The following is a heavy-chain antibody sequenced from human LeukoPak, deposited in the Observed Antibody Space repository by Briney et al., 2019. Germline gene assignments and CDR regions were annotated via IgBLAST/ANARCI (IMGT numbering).Heavy chain of an antibody. CDR2: ISGSGGST. CDR3: AKDLSGDYFHYFDH. CDR1: GFTFSSYA. V-gene: IGHV3-23*01. Sequence: GGSLRLSCAASGFTFSSYAMSWVRQAPGKGLEWVSAISGSGGSTYYADSVKGRFTISRDNSKNTLYLQMNSPRAEDTAVYYCAKDLSGDYFHYFDHWGQGTLVTVSS. J-gene: IGHJ4*02. D-gene: IGHD4-17*01.